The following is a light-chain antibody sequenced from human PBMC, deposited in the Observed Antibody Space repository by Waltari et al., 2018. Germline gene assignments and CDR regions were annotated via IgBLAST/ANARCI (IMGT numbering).Light chain of an antibody. V-gene: IGKV1-5*03. J-gene: IGKJ4*01. CDR1: QSISTW. CDR2: QAS. Sequence: DIQMTQSPSTLSASVGDSVTITCRASQSISTWLAWYQQKPGKAPNLLIYQASSLQNGVPSMFSGSGSGTEFTLTISSLQPDDFANYYCQQFHSYPLTFGGGTTVEIK. CDR3: QQFHSYPLT.